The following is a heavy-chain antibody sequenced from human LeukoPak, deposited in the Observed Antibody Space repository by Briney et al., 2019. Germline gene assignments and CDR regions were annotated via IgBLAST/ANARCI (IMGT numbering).Heavy chain of an antibody. D-gene: IGHD6-19*01. CDR2: INHSGST. CDR3: AKAWLVRNWFDP. Sequence: SETLSLTCAVYGGSFSGYYWSWIRQPPGKGLEWIGEINHSGSTNYSPSLKSRVTISVDTSKNQFSLKLSSVIAADTAVYYCAKAWLVRNWFDPWGQGTLVTVSS. J-gene: IGHJ5*02. CDR1: GGSFSGYY. V-gene: IGHV4-34*01.